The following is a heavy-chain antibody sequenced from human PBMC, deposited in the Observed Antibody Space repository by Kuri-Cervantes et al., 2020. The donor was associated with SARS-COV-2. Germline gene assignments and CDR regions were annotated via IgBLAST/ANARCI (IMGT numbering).Heavy chain of an antibody. CDR1: GYSFSGFA. CDR2: ISGGGYST. V-gene: IGHV3-23*01. D-gene: IGHD6-13*01. Sequence: GESLKISCAASGYSFSGFALSWVRQAPGKGLEWVSSISGGGYSTYYADSVKGRFTISRDTSQKTLYLQMNSLRADDTALYYCAKSGLYTSNWNLFDHWGQGTLVTVSS. CDR3: AKSGLYTSNWNLFDH. J-gene: IGHJ4*02.